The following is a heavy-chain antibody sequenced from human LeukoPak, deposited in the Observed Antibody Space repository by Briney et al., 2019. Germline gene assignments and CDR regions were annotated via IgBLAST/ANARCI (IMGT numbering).Heavy chain of an antibody. V-gene: IGHV4-39*01. Sequence: SETLSLTCTVSGGSISSSSYYWGWIRQPPGEGLEWIGSIYYSGSTYYNPSLKSRVTISVDTSKNQFSLKLSSVTAADTAVYYCATSHRSKEQRLVTYYYYYYMDVWGKGTTVTVSS. CDR2: IYYSGST. CDR3: ATSHRSKEQRLVTYYYYYYMDV. D-gene: IGHD6-13*01. J-gene: IGHJ6*03. CDR1: GGSISSSSYY.